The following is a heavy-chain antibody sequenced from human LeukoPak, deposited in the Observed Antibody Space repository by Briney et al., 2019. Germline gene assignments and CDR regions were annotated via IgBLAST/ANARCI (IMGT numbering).Heavy chain of an antibody. D-gene: IGHD3-10*01. CDR1: GFTFSSYA. V-gene: IGHV3-30*04. CDR2: ISYDESNK. CDR3: AKDLYYYGSGSCFDY. Sequence: PGGSLRLSCAASGFTFSSYAMHWVRQAPGKGLEWVAVISYDESNKYYADSVKGRFTISRDNSKNTLYLQMNSLRAEDTAVYYCAKDLYYYGSGSCFDYWGQGTLVTVSS. J-gene: IGHJ4*02.